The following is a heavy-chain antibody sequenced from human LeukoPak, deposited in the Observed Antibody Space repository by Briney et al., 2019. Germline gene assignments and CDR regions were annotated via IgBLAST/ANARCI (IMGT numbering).Heavy chain of an antibody. CDR1: GGTFSSYA. J-gene: IGHJ3*02. V-gene: IGHV1-69*13. Sequence: SVKVSCKASGGTFSSYAISWVRQAPGQGLEWMGGIIPIFGTANYAQKFQGRVTITADESTSTAYMELSSLRSEDTAVYYCARGRREWEPYDAFDIWGQGTMVTVSS. D-gene: IGHD1-26*01. CDR2: IIPIFGTA. CDR3: ARGRREWEPYDAFDI.